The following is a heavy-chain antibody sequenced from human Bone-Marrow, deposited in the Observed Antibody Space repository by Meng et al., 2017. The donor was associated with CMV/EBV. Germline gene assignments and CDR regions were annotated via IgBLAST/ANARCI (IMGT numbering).Heavy chain of an antibody. D-gene: IGHD2-8*02. CDR1: GFTFSSYW. J-gene: IGHJ3*01. CDR2: IKRDGNER. CDR3: TRDIGDCTGSFCWDAFDV. Sequence: LSLTCAASGFTFSSYWMTWVRQAPGKGLEWVANIKRDGNERYYVDSVKGRFTISRDNAKNSLYLQMNSLRAEDTAVYYCTRDIGDCTGSFCWDAFDVWGQGTVVTVSS. V-gene: IGHV3-7*01.